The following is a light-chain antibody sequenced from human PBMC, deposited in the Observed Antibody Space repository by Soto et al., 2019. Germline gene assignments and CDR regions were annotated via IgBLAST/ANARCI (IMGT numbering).Light chain of an antibody. V-gene: IGKV1-5*01. Sequence: IKMTQSPSTLSASVGDRVTITCRASQSVRSWLAWYQQKPGRAPKFLIYDASSLESGVPSRFSGSGSGTEFTLTISSLQPDDFATYYCQQYNSYSWTFGQGTKVDIK. CDR3: QQYNSYSWT. J-gene: IGKJ1*01. CDR1: QSVRSW. CDR2: DAS.